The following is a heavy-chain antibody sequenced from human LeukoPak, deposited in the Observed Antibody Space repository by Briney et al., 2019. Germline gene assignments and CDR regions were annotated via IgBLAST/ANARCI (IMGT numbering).Heavy chain of an antibody. CDR1: GYTFTSYG. CDR3: ASTNHYDFWSGYLYYYGMDV. D-gene: IGHD3-3*01. Sequence: ASVKVSCKASGYTFTSYGISWVRQAPGQGLEWMGWISAYNGNTNYAQKLQGRVTMTTDTSTSTAYMELRSLRSDDTAVYYCASTNHYDFWSGYLYYYGMDVWGQGTTVTVSS. CDR2: ISAYNGNT. J-gene: IGHJ6*02. V-gene: IGHV1-18*01.